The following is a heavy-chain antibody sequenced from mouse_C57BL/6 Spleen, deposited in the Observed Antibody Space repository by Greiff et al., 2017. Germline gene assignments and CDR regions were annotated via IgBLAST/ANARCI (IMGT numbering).Heavy chain of an antibody. J-gene: IGHJ4*01. CDR2: IWGDGST. Sequence: QVQLQQSGPGLVAPSQSLSITCTVSGFSLTSYGVSWVRQPPGQGLEWLGVIWGDGSTNYHSALISRLSISKDNSTSQVFLKLNSLQTDDTATYYCASPGDYYAMDYWGQGTSVTVSS. CDR3: ASPGDYYAMDY. CDR1: GFSLTSYG. V-gene: IGHV2-3*01.